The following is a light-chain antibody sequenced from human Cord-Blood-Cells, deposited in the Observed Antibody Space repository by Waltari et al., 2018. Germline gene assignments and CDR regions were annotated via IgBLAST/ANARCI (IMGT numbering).Light chain of an antibody. Sequence: QSALTQPRSVSGSPGQSVTISCTGTSSDVGGYNYVSWYQQHPSKAPKLIIYDVSKRPAGFPDLFSGTKSGNTASLTISGLQAEDEADYYCCSYAGSYTWVFGGGTKLTVL. CDR1: SSDVGGYNY. V-gene: IGLV2-11*01. J-gene: IGLJ3*02. CDR2: DVS. CDR3: CSYAGSYTWV.